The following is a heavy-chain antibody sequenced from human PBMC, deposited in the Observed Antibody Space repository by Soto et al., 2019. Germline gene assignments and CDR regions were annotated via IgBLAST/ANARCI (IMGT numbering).Heavy chain of an antibody. CDR3: AKRPIP. CDR1: GFTFGSYA. J-gene: IGHJ5*02. V-gene: IGHV3-23*01. Sequence: PGXSRRLSCAASGFTFGSYAMSWVRQAPGKGLXWVSDXSGSGASTYYXXSVKGRFXXYRDNSKNTLYLKMNSMRAEDTAVYYCAKRPIPWGQGTLVTVSS. CDR2: XSGSGAST.